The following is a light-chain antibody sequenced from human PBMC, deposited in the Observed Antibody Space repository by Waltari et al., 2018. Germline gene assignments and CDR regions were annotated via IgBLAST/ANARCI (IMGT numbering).Light chain of an antibody. J-gene: IGLJ3*02. CDR2: STN. Sequence: QTVVTQEPSFSVSPGGTVTLTCGLSSGSVPITSHPSWYQLPPGQAPRTLIYSTNARSSGVPDRFSGSILGNKAALTITGAQTDDESDYHCMLYMGGGIWVFGGGTKLTVL. CDR3: MLYMGGGIWV. CDR1: SGSVPITSH. V-gene: IGLV8-61*01.